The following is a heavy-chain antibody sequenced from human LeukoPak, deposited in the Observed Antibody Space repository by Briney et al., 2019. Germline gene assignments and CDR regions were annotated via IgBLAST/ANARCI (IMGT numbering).Heavy chain of an antibody. CDR1: GYTFTSYG. V-gene: IGHV1-69*04. CDR3: ARDRSTLKPGIAAAGHAFDI. J-gene: IGHJ3*02. CDR2: IIPILGIA. D-gene: IGHD6-13*01. Sequence: GASVKVSCKASGYTFTSYGISWVRQAPGQGLEWMGRIIPILGIANYAQKFQGRVTITADKSTSTAYMELSSLRSEDTAVYYCARDRSTLKPGIAAAGHAFDIWGQGTMVTVSS.